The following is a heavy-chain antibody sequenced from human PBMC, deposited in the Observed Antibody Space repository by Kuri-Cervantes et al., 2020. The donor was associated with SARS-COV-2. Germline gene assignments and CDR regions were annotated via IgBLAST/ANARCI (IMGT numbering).Heavy chain of an antibody. V-gene: IGHV4-34*01. CDR1: GGSFSGYY. D-gene: IGHD3-22*01. CDR2: INHNGST. CDR3: ARATYYYDSSGYYSDY. J-gene: IGHJ4*02. Sequence: ESLKISCAAYGGSFSGYYWCWIRQPPGKGLEWSGEINHNGSTNYNPYLKSRVTITVDTSKNQFSLKLSTVSAADTAVYYCARATYYYDSSGYYSDYWGRGTLVTVSS.